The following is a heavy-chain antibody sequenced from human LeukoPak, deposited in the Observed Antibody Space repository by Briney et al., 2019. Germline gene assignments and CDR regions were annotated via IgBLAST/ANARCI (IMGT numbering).Heavy chain of an antibody. Sequence: PGGSLRLSCAASGFTFSSYAMSWVRQAPGKGLEWVSAISGSGGSTYYADSVKGRFTISRDNSKNTLYLQMNSLRAEDTAVYYCAKAPFRWRELRTGFDYWGQGTLVTVSS. J-gene: IGHJ4*02. V-gene: IGHV3-23*01. D-gene: IGHD1-26*01. CDR2: ISGSGGST. CDR1: GFTFSSYA. CDR3: AKAPFRWRELRTGFDY.